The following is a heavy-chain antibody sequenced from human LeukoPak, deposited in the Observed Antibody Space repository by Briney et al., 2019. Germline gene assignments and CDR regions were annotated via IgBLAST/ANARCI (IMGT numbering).Heavy chain of an antibody. V-gene: IGHV6-1*01. D-gene: IGHD3-10*01. CDR1: GDRHSNNSVA. J-gene: IGHJ4*02. CDR3: ARACFTMVRGGIALGY. Sequence: KTSQTLSLPCGISGDRHSNNSVAWNWIRQSPSRGLEWLGSTYYRYKRYNHYALSVKSRITINPDTSRNQYSLQLNSVTPEDTAVYFCARACFTMVRGGIALGYWGERTLVTVSS. CDR2: TYYRYKRYN.